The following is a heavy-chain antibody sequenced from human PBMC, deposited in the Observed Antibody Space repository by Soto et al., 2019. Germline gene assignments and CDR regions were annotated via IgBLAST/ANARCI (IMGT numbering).Heavy chain of an antibody. D-gene: IGHD1-26*01. CDR3: TREYGIVGATRYDY. Sequence: GGSLRLSCTASGFTFGDYAMSWFRQAPGKGLEWVGFIRSKAYGGTTEYAASVKGRFTISRDDSKSIAYLQMNSLKTEDTAVYYCTREYGIVGATRYDYWGQGTLVTVSS. CDR2: IRSKAYGGTT. CDR1: GFTFGDYA. V-gene: IGHV3-49*03. J-gene: IGHJ4*02.